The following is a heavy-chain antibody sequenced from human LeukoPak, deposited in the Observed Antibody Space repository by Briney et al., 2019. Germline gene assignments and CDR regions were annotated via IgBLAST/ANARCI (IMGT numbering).Heavy chain of an antibody. CDR3: ARHLYELTILPDYYGMDV. V-gene: IGHV4-34*01. J-gene: IGHJ6*02. CDR2: INHSGST. CDR1: GGSFSGYY. D-gene: IGHD3-3*01. Sequence: PSETLSLTCAVYGGSFSGYYWSWIRQPPGKGLEWIGEINHSGSTNYNPSLKSRVTISVDTSKNQFSLKLSSVTAADTAVYYCARHLYELTILPDYYGMDVWGQGTTVTVSS.